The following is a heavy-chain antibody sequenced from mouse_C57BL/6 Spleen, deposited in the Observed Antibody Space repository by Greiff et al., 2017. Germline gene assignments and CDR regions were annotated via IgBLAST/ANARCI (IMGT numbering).Heavy chain of an antibody. J-gene: IGHJ1*03. D-gene: IGHD1-1*01. CDR1: GFTFNTYA. CDR2: IRSKSSNYAT. V-gene: IGHV10-3*01. CDR3: VRERVEYYYGSSYCDFDV. Sequence: EVKLVESGGGLVQPKGSLKLSCAASGFTFNTYAMHWVRQAPGKGLEWVARIRSKSSNYATYYADSVKDRFTISRDDSQTMLYLQMNNLKTEDTAMYYCVRERVEYYYGSSYCDFDVWGTGTSVTVSS.